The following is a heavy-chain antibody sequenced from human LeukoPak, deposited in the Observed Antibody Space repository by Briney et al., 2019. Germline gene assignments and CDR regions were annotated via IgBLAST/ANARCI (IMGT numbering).Heavy chain of an antibody. J-gene: IGHJ3*02. CDR1: GGSISSYY. CDR2: IYYSGST. D-gene: IGHD3-10*01. Sequence: PSETLSLTCTVSGGSISSYYWGWIRQPPGKGLGGIGSIYYSGSTYYNPSLKSRVTISVDTSKNQFSLKLSSVTAADTAVYYCARARYGSGSFKIYAFDIWGQGTMVTISS. CDR3: ARARYGSGSFKIYAFDI. V-gene: IGHV4-39*07.